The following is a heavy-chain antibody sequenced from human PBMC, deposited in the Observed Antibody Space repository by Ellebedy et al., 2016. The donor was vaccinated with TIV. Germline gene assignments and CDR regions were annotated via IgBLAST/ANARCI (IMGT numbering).Heavy chain of an antibody. J-gene: IGHJ2*01. CDR2: IYSGSST. Sequence: GESLKIPCAASGFTVSHNYMIWVRQAPGKGLEWVSVIYSGSSTYYADSVKARFIISRDNSKNTLYLQMNSLRAEDTAVYDCARGPYSNDWYFDLWGRGTLVTVSS. D-gene: IGHD6-13*01. CDR3: ARGPYSNDWYFDL. V-gene: IGHV3-53*01. CDR1: GFTVSHNY.